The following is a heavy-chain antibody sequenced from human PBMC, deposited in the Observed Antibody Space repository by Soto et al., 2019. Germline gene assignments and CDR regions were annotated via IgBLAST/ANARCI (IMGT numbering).Heavy chain of an antibody. V-gene: IGHV4-4*02. J-gene: IGHJ6*02. D-gene: IGHD3-3*01. Sequence: PSETLSLTCAVSGGSMSSSNWWCRVRPPPGKGLELIGEIYHSGITNYNPSLKSRVTISVDKSKNQCSLKLSSVTAADTAVYYCARDYDCYSGQDNYGMDDWGQGTTVTVSS. CDR2: IYHSGIT. CDR3: ARDYDCYSGQDNYGMDD. CDR1: GGSMSSSNW.